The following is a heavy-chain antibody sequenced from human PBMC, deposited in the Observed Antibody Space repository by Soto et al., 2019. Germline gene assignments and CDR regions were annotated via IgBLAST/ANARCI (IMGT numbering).Heavy chain of an antibody. CDR2: IIPIFGTA. V-gene: IGHV1-69*12. D-gene: IGHD5-18*01. CDR1: GGTFSSYA. J-gene: IGHJ6*02. Sequence: QVQLVQSGAEVKKPGSSVKVSCKASGGTFSSYAISWVRQAPGQGLEWMGGIIPIFGTANYAQKFQGRVTINADESTSTAYMELSSLRSEDTAVYYCARIRDPYSYGFRYYGMDVWGQGTTVTVSS. CDR3: ARIRDPYSYGFRYYGMDV.